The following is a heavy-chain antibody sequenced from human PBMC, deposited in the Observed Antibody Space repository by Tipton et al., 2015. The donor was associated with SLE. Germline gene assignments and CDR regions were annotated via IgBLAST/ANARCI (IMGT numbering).Heavy chain of an antibody. D-gene: IGHD3-9*01. Sequence: TLSLTCAVYGGSFSGYYWSWIRQSPGKGLEWIGEIKQSGVTTYNSSLKSRVTISIDTSKKEVSLRVTSVTAADTAVYYCARAEILTGFPRHWGQGTLVTVSS. CDR3: ARAEILTGFPRH. CDR2: IKQSGVT. CDR1: GGSFSGYY. V-gene: IGHV4-34*01. J-gene: IGHJ4*02.